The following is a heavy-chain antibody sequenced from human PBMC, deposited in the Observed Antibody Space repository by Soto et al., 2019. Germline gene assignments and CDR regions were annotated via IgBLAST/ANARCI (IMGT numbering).Heavy chain of an antibody. CDR3: ARGLVSEVITAFDL. CDR1: GGSFSGYY. J-gene: IGHJ3*01. Sequence: QVQLQQWGAGLLKPSETLSLTCAVYGGSFSGYYWSWIRQPPGKGLEWIGEINHSGSTNYNPSLKSRVTISVDTSKNQFSLKLSSVTAADTAVYDCARGLVSEVITAFDLWGQGTMVTVSS. CDR2: INHSGST. D-gene: IGHD1-26*01. V-gene: IGHV4-34*01.